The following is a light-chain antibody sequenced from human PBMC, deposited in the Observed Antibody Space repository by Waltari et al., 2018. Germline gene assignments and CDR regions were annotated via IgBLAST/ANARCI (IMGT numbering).Light chain of an antibody. CDR3: QSFDSSLSASV. Sequence: QPVLTPPPPRSGAPGQQVTIPCTSGSSHFGAGYDLHRYQQFPGTAPTHPIFGNTSRPAGVPGRFSGSRSGTSASLAIAGLQSEDEAVYYCQSFDSSLSASVFGGGTKLTVL. J-gene: IGLJ3*02. CDR1: SSHFGAGYD. V-gene: IGLV1-40*01. CDR2: GNT.